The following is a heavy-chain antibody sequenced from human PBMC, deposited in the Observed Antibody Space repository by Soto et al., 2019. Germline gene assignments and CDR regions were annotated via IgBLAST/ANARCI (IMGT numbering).Heavy chain of an antibody. CDR3: ARTLRTGVLKFDY. D-gene: IGHD1-1*01. J-gene: IGHJ4*02. V-gene: IGHV4-39*07. Sequence: SETLSLTCIVSGGSISSSSYYWGWIRQPPGKGLEWIGSIYYSGSAYYHPSLKSRASISVDTSKNQFSLKVNSVTAADTAVYYCARTLRTGVLKFDYWGQGTLVTVSS. CDR2: IYYSGSA. CDR1: GGSISSSSYY.